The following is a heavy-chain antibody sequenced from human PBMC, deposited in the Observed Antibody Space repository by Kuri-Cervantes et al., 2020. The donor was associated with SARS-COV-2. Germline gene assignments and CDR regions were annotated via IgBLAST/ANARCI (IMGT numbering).Heavy chain of an antibody. D-gene: IGHD3-22*01. V-gene: IGHV3-33*06. Sequence: LSLTCAASGFTFNSYGMHWVRQAPGRGLEWAAFIWYDGSNKDYADSVKGRFTICRDNSKNTLYLQMNSLRAEDTAVYYCAKDISYYDSSGYYSDAFDIWGQGTMVTVSS. CDR3: AKDISYYDSSGYYSDAFDI. J-gene: IGHJ3*02. CDR1: GFTFNSYG. CDR2: IWYDGSNK.